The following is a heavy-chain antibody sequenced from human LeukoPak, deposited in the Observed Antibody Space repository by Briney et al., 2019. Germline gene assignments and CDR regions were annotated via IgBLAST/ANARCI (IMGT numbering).Heavy chain of an antibody. CDR2: INPDESST. J-gene: IGHJ4*02. D-gene: IGHD1-1*01. Sequence: GGSLRLSCAASGFTFSTYWMHWVRQAPGKGLVWVSRINPDESSTSYADSVKGRFTISRDNAKNTLYLQLNSPRDDDTAVYYCARGGLEPVDYWGQGTLVTVSS. V-gene: IGHV3-74*01. CDR3: ARGGLEPVDY. CDR1: GFTFSTYW.